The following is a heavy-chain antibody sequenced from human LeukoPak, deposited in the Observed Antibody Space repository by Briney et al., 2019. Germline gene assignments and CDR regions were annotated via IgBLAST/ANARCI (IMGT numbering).Heavy chain of an antibody. CDR3: ARDPPTYNWNPSGSYGMDV. CDR1: GFTFSSYA. CDR2: ISGSGGST. J-gene: IGHJ6*02. D-gene: IGHD1-20*01. V-gene: IGHV3-23*01. Sequence: PGGSLRLSCAASGFTFSSYAMSWVRQAPGKGLEWVSAISGSGGSTYYADSVKGRFTISRDDSKNTLYLQMNSLRAEDTAVYYCARDPPTYNWNPSGSYGMDVWGQGTTVTVSS.